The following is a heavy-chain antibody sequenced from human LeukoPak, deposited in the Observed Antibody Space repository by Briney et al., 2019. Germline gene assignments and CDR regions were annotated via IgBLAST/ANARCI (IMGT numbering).Heavy chain of an antibody. Sequence: GESLKISCKGSGYSFTTHWIGWVRQLPGKGLEWMGIIYPGDSDTRYSPSFQGQVTISADKSISTAYLQWSSLKASDTAMYYCARRSTTGTTDAFDIWGQGTMVTVSS. V-gene: IGHV5-51*01. J-gene: IGHJ3*02. CDR1: GYSFTTHW. CDR2: IYPGDSDT. D-gene: IGHD1-1*01. CDR3: ARRSTTGTTDAFDI.